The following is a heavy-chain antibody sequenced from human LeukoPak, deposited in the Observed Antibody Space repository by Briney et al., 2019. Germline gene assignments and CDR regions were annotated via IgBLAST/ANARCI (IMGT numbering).Heavy chain of an antibody. V-gene: IGHV4-59*01. J-gene: IGHJ4*02. D-gene: IGHD5-12*01. CDR3: ARAGYSGYQYYFDY. Sequence: SETLSLTCTVSGGSISSYYWSWIRQPPGKGLEWIGYIIDTGSTNYKPSLKTRLTMSVDVSKNQISLKLSSVTAADTAVYYCARAGYSGYQYYFDYWGQGTLVTVSS. CDR2: IIDTGST. CDR1: GGSISSYY.